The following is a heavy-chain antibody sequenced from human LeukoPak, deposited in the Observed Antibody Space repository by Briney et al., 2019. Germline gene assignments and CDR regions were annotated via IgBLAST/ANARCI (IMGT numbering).Heavy chain of an antibody. D-gene: IGHD3-3*01. Sequence: GGSLRLSCAATGFTFSRYYMSWVRQAPGKGLEWVAKIKEDGSEKYYVDSVEGRFTISRDNANNALYLEMNSLRPEDTAVYYCARASYDFWSGKGAFDIWGQGTMVTVSS. J-gene: IGHJ3*02. CDR1: GFTFSRYY. CDR3: ARASYDFWSGKGAFDI. CDR2: IKEDGSEK. V-gene: IGHV3-7*01.